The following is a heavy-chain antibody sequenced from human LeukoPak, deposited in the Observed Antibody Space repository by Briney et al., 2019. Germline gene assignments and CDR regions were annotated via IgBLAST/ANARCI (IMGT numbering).Heavy chain of an antibody. J-gene: IGHJ4*02. Sequence: SVKVSCKASGGTFSSYAISWVRQAPGQGLEWMGRIIPILGIASYAQKFQGRVTMTRDTSTSTVYMELSSLRSEDTAVYYCARDGVAAAGTDFDYWGQGTLVTVSS. CDR2: IIPILGIA. D-gene: IGHD6-13*01. CDR3: ARDGVAAAGTDFDY. V-gene: IGHV1-69*04. CDR1: GGTFSSYA.